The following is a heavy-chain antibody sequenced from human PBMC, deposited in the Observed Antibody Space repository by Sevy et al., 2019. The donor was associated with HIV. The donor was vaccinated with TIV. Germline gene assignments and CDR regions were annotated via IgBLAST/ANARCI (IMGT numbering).Heavy chain of an antibody. CDR1: GSTLSRLS. CDR3: ATTKDYYESYGSPFDY. Sequence: ASVKVSCKVSGSTLSRLSMHWVRQVPGKGLEWMGSFDPEDGETIYERKFQGRVSMTEETSTDTAYMELSSLRSEDTAVYYCATTKDYYESYGSPFDYWGQGTLVTVSS. V-gene: IGHV1-24*01. D-gene: IGHD3-22*01. J-gene: IGHJ4*02. CDR2: FDPEDGET.